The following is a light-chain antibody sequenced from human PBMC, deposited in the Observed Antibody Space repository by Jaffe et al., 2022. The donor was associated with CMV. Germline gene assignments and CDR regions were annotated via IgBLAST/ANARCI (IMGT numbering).Light chain of an antibody. Sequence: QSALTQPASVSGSPGQSITISCTGTSSDIGGYDYVSWYQQHPGKGPKLLIYDVSNRPSGVSNRFSGSKSGNTASLTISGLQADDEADYYCTSFTKSDTHVLFGGGTKLTVL. J-gene: IGLJ2*01. CDR2: DVS. CDR1: SSDIGGYDY. CDR3: TSFTKSDTHVL. V-gene: IGLV2-14*03.